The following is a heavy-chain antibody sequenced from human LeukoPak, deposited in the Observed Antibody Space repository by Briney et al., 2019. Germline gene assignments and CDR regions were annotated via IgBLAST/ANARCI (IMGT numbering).Heavy chain of an antibody. J-gene: IGHJ4*02. Sequence: ASVKVSCKASGYTFTSYYMYWVRQAPGQGLEWMGMINPSGGSTSYAQKFQGRVTMTRDTSTSTVYMELSSLRSEDTALYYCARVALPNYYDSSGHFDYWGQGTLVTVSS. CDR2: INPSGGST. D-gene: IGHD3-22*01. CDR1: GYTFTSYY. V-gene: IGHV1-46*01. CDR3: ARVALPNYYDSSGHFDY.